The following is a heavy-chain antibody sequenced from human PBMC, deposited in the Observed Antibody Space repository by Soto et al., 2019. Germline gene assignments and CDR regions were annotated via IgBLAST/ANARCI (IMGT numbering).Heavy chain of an antibody. J-gene: IGHJ4*02. D-gene: IGHD2-8*01. CDR2: INPNSGGT. CDR1: GYTFTGYY. CDR3: ARARCTNGVCYSTFDY. Sequence: ASVKVSCKASGYTFTGYYMHWVRQAPGQGLEWMGWINPNSGGTNYAQKFQGWVTMTRDTSISTAYMELSRLRSDDTAVYYCARARCTNGVCYSTFDYWGQGTLVTVPS. V-gene: IGHV1-2*04.